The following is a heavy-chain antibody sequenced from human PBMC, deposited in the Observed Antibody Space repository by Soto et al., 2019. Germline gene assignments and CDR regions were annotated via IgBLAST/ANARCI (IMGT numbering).Heavy chain of an antibody. D-gene: IGHD2-8*01. CDR1: GFTFSSYA. CDR2: ISYDGSNK. J-gene: IGHJ4*02. CDR3: ARSEWVDY. V-gene: IGHV3-30-3*01. Sequence: GGSLRLSCAASGFTFSSYAMHWVRQAPGKGLEWVAVISYDGSNKYYADSVKGRFTISRDNSKNTLYLQMNSLRAEDTAVYYCARSEWVDYWGQGTLVPSPQ.